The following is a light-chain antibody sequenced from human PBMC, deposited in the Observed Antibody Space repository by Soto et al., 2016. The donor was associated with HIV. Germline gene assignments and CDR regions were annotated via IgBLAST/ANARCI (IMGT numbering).Light chain of an antibody. V-gene: IGLV3-21*03. CDR2: DDS. CDR3: QVWDASTDLVV. J-gene: IGLJ2*01. Sequence: SYELTQPPSVSVAPGKTARITCGGDNIGSKSVHWYQQMPGQAPVLVVYDDSDRPSGIPERFSGSNSGDTATLSISRVEAGDEADYYCQVWDASTDLVVFGGGTKLTVL. CDR1: NIGSKS.